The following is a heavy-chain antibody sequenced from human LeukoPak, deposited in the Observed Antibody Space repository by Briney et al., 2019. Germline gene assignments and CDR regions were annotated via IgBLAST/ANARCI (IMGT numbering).Heavy chain of an antibody. V-gene: IGHV3-30*04. D-gene: IGHD2-2*01. J-gene: IGHJ4*02. Sequence: SGGSLRLSCAASGFPFSSYAMHWVRQAPGKGQEWVAVISYDESKTYYADSVKGRFTISRDHSKSTLDLQMNSLRGEDTAVYYCARGRCSTPSCLVDNWGQGTLVTVSS. CDR2: ISYDESKT. CDR3: ARGRCSTPSCLVDN. CDR1: GFPFSSYA.